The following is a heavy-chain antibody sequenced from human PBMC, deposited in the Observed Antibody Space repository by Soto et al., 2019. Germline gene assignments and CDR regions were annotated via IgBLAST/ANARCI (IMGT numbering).Heavy chain of an antibody. CDR2: ISYDGGDK. J-gene: IGHJ4*02. D-gene: IGHD2-15*01. CDR1: GFTFSSYG. V-gene: IGHV3-30*18. Sequence: QVQLVESGGGVVQPGRSLRLSCAASGFTFSSYGMHWVRQAPGKGLEWVAVISYDGGDKYYADSVKGRFTISRDNSKNTLYLQMNSLRAEDTAVYYCAKDKQVCSGDTCYLQNYFDCWGQGTLVTVSS. CDR3: AKDKQVCSGDTCYLQNYFDC.